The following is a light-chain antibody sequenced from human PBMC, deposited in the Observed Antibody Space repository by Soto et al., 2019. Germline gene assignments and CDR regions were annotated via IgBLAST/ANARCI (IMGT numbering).Light chain of an antibody. J-gene: IGLJ2*01. CDR2: DVS. CDR3: CSYTSNNTRVV. Sequence: QFALTQPASVSGSPGQSITISCTGTSGDVGGYNYVSWYQQHPGKAPKLMIYDVSNRPSGVSNRFSGSKSGNTASLTISGLQAEDEAHYFCCSYTSNNTRVVVGGGTKVTVL. V-gene: IGLV2-14*03. CDR1: SGDVGGYNY.